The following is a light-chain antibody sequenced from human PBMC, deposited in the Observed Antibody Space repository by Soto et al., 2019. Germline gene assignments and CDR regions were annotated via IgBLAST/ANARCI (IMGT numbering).Light chain of an antibody. CDR2: AAT. CDR1: QDINSR. V-gene: IGKV1D-16*01. J-gene: IGKJ1*01. Sequence: DIQMTQSPSSVSASVGDTVTITCRASQDINSRLAWFQQQPGRPPKYVIQAATMLQSGFPSRFAGSGSGRDFTLTIHTLQPDDFATYYCQQYNNYWTFGQGTKVDIK. CDR3: QQYNNYWT.